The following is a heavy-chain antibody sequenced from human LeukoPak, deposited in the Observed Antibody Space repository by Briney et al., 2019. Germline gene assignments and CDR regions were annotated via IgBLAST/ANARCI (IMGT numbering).Heavy chain of an antibody. V-gene: IGHV1-2*02. D-gene: IGHD1-14*01. Sequence: GASVKVSCKASGYTFTDHFMHWVRQAPGQGLEWMGWVNPDSGGTNYAQKFQGRVTMGRDTSITTAYMELSGLKFDDTAVYYCAREGTKYAAFGLWGQGTLVTVSS. CDR1: GYTFTDHF. J-gene: IGHJ4*03. CDR3: AREGTKYAAFGL. CDR2: VNPDSGGT.